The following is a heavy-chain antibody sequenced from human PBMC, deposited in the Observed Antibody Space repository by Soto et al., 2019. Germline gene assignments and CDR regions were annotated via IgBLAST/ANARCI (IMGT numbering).Heavy chain of an antibody. CDR2: MNPNSGNT. Sequence: ASVKVSCKASGYTFTSYYINWVRQATGQGFEYLGWMNPNSGNTGYVKKFQGRVTMTRDTSMSTAYMELSSLRSEDTAVYYCARDKQYYYDSSGYYYYYYGMDVWGQGTTVTVSS. V-gene: IGHV1-8*01. CDR1: GYTFTSYY. CDR3: ARDKQYYYDSSGYYYYYYGMDV. D-gene: IGHD3-22*01. J-gene: IGHJ6*02.